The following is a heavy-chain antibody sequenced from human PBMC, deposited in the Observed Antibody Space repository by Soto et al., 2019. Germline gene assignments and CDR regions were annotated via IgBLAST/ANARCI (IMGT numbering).Heavy chain of an antibody. J-gene: IGHJ6*03. D-gene: IGHD1-26*01. CDR3: ARGGDYYYYYYMDV. CDR2: IKQDGSEK. Sequence: GGSLRLSCAASGFTFSSYWMSWARQAPGKGLEWVANIKQDGSEKYYVDSVKGRFTISRDNAKNSLYLQMNSLRAEDTAVYYCARGGDYYYYYYMDVWGKGTTVTVSS. V-gene: IGHV3-7*03. CDR1: GFTFSSYW.